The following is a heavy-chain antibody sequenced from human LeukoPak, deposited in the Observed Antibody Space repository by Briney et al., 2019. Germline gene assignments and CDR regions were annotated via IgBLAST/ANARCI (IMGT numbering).Heavy chain of an antibody. Sequence: PGGSLRLSCAASGFTFSSYEMNWVRQAPGKGLEWVSYISSSGSTIYYADSVKGRFTISRDNAKNSLYLQMNSLRAEDTAVYYCARDSGTTFGANYYFDYWGQGTLVTVSS. CDR2: ISSSGSTI. J-gene: IGHJ4*02. CDR1: GFTFSSYE. D-gene: IGHD1-1*01. V-gene: IGHV3-48*03. CDR3: ARDSGTTFGANYYFDY.